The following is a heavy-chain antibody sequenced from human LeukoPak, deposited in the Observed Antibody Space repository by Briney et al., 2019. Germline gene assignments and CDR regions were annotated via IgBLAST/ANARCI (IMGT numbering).Heavy chain of an antibody. CDR1: GFTFSSYA. Sequence: PGGSLRLSCAASGFTFSSYAMSWVRQAPGKGLEWVSAISGSGGSTYYADSAKGRFTISRDNSKNTLYLQMNSLRAEDTAVYYCAKSDITGTLEGGTDYWGQGTLVTVSS. V-gene: IGHV3-23*01. CDR2: ISGSGGST. CDR3: AKSDITGTLEGGTDY. J-gene: IGHJ4*02. D-gene: IGHD1-20*01.